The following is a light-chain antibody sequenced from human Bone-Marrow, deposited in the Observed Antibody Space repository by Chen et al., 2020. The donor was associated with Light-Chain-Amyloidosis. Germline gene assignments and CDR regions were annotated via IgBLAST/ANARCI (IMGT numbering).Light chain of an antibody. V-gene: IGLV3-25*03. CDR1: DLPTKY. Sequence: SYELTQPPLTSVSPAQTARTPCTGEDLPTKYAYWYQQNPGQAPVLVIHRDTERPSGISERFSGSSSGTTATLTISGVQAEDEADYHCQSADSSGTYEVIFGGGTKLTVL. CDR2: RDT. CDR3: QSADSSGTYEVI. J-gene: IGLJ2*01.